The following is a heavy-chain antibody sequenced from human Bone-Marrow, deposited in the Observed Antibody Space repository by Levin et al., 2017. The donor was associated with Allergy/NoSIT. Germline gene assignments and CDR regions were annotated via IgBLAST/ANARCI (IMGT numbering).Heavy chain of an antibody. CDR2: VLSGGSS. CDR3: ARTYYEHIRSPFEI. J-gene: IGHJ3*02. CDR1: GDSIINGVYY. Sequence: PSETLSLTCAVSGDSIINGVYYWGWIRLPPGRGLEWIGSVLSGGSSYYNPSLKSRVTISVDTPENQFSLKLSSVTAADTAVYYCARTYYEHIRSPFEIWGPGTTVSVSS. D-gene: IGHD3-22*01. V-gene: IGHV4-39*01.